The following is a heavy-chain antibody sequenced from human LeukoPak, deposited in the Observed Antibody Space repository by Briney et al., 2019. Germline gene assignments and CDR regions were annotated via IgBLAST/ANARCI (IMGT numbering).Heavy chain of an antibody. Sequence: ASVKVSCKASGYTFTSYYMHWVRQAPGQGLEWMGIINPTGGGTSYAQKFQGRVTMTRDTSTSTVYMELSSLRSEDTAVYYCARDDYGDYGAHAFDIWGQGTMVTVSS. CDR2: INPTGGGT. V-gene: IGHV1-46*01. CDR1: GYTFTSYY. J-gene: IGHJ3*02. D-gene: IGHD4-17*01. CDR3: ARDDYGDYGAHAFDI.